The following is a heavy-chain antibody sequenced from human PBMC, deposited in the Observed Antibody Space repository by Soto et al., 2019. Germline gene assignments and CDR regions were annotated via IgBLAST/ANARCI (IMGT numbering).Heavy chain of an antibody. CDR3: ASEVGWIQQWGNWFDP. D-gene: IGHD5-18*01. V-gene: IGHV1-69*01. CDR1: GGTFSSYA. CDR2: PIPIFGTA. Sequence: QGQLGQSGAEVKNPGSSVKVSCKASGGTFSSYAISWVRQAPGQGLEWLGGPIPIFGTANYDQKFQGRVTISADESTSTAYMELSSLRSEDTAVYYCASEVGWIQQWGNWFDPWGEGTLVTVSS. J-gene: IGHJ5*02.